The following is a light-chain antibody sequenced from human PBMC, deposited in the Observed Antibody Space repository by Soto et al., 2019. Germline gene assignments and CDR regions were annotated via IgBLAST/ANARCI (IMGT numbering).Light chain of an antibody. J-gene: IGKJ2*01. Sequence: DIQMTQSPSTLSASVGDRVTITCRASQSISYWLAWYQQKPGKAPKLLIYKASSLESAVTSRFSGSGSGTEFTLTISRLQPDDFATYYCQKYNSYPYTFGQGTKLEVK. CDR1: QSISYW. CDR3: QKYNSYPYT. CDR2: KAS. V-gene: IGKV1-5*03.